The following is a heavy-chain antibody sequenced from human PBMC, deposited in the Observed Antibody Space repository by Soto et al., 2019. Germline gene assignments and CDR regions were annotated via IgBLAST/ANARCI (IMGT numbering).Heavy chain of an antibody. Sequence: EVQLLESGGGLVQPGGSLRLSCAASGFTFSSYAMSWVRQAPGKGLEWVSAISGSGGSTYYADSVKSRFTISRDNSKNTLYLQMNSLRAEDTAVYYCAKDRDYIWGSYRLFDYWGQGTLVTVSS. CDR3: AKDRDYIWGSYRLFDY. D-gene: IGHD3-16*02. V-gene: IGHV3-23*01. J-gene: IGHJ4*02. CDR2: ISGSGGST. CDR1: GFTFSSYA.